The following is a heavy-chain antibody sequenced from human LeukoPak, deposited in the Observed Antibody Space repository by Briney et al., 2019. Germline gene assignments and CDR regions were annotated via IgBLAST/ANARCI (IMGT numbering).Heavy chain of an antibody. CDR3: ARGNWNLNY. CDR2: INPNSGGT. D-gene: IGHD1-1*01. J-gene: IGHJ4*02. CDR1: GYSFTIYG. Sequence: ASVKVSCKASGYSFTIYGFSWVRQAPGQGLEWMGWINPNSGGTNYAQKFQGRVTMTRDTSISTAYMELSRLRSDDTAVYYCARGNWNLNYWGQGTLVTVSS. V-gene: IGHV1-2*02.